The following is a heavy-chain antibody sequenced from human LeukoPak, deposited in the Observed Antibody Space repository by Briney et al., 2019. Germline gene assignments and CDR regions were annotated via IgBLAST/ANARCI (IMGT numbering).Heavy chain of an antibody. CDR1: GGSISSSSYY. V-gene: IGHV4-39*07. J-gene: IGHJ4*02. Sequence: SETLSLTCTVSGGSISSSSYYWGWIRQPPGKGLEWIGSIYYSGSTYYNPSLKSRVTISVDTSKNQFSLKLSSVTAADTAVYYCASLSSSWPIDYWGQGTLVTVSS. CDR3: ASLSSSWPIDY. D-gene: IGHD6-13*01. CDR2: IYYSGST.